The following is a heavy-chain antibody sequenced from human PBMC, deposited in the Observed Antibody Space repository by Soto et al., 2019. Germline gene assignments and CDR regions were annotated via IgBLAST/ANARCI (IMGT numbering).Heavy chain of an antibody. J-gene: IGHJ6*03. CDR3: ARNGYCTNGVCYRYYYYYYYMDV. CDR1: GGSFSGYY. Sequence: SETLSLTCAVYGGSFSGYYWSWIRQPPGKGLERIREIIHSGSTNYNPSLMSLVSISVDTSKNQFSLKLCSVTAADTAVYYCARNGYCTNGVCYRYYYYYYYMDVWGKGTTVTVSS. D-gene: IGHD2-8*01. V-gene: IGHV4-34*12. CDR2: IIHSGST.